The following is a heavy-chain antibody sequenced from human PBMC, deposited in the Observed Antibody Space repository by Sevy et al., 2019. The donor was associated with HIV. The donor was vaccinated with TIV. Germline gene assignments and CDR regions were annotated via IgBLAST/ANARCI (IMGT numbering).Heavy chain of an antibody. CDR1: GYTFTGYY. CDR3: VRDDRDGYFEY. Sequence: ASVKVSCKASGYTFTGYYMHWMRQAPGQGLEWMEWINPDSGGPTYAPKFQGRVTLTRDTSISTAYMDLSRLKSDDTAVYYCVRDDRDGYFEYWGQGTLVTVSS. CDR2: INPDSGGP. J-gene: IGHJ4*02. V-gene: IGHV1-2*02.